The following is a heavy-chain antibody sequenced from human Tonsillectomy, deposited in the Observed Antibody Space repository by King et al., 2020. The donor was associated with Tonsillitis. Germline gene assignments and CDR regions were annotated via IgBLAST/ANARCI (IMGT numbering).Heavy chain of an antibody. Sequence: VQLVESGGGVVQPGRSLRLSCAASGFTFSSYGVHWVRQAPGKGLEWVAVISYDGSNKYYADSVKGRFTISRDNSKNTLYLQMNSLRAEDTAVYYCAKEWGYYDFWSGTNDAFDIWGQGTMVTVSS. CDR2: ISYDGSNK. J-gene: IGHJ3*02. D-gene: IGHD3-3*01. CDR1: GFTFSSYG. V-gene: IGHV3-30*18. CDR3: AKEWGYYDFWSGTNDAFDI.